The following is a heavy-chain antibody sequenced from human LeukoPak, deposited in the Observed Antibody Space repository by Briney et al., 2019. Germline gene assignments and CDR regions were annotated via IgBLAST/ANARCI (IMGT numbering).Heavy chain of an antibody. CDR3: ARGDDSSSWYSKIYYYYGMDV. CDR2: MNPNSGNT. D-gene: IGHD6-13*01. CDR1: VYTFTSYD. Sequence: ASVKVSCKASVYTFTSYDINWVRHATGQGVEWVGWMNPNSGNTGYAQKFQGRVTMNRNTSISTAYMELSSLRSEDTAVYYCARGDDSSSWYSKIYYYYGMDVWGQGTTVTVSS. V-gene: IGHV1-8*01. J-gene: IGHJ6*02.